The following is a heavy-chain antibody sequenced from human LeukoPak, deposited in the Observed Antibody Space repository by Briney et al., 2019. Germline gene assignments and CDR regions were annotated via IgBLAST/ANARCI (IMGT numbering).Heavy chain of an antibody. CDR2: VNRDGSET. J-gene: IGHJ6*02. V-gene: IGHV3-7*03. Sequence: QPGGSPRLSCAASGFTLSNHWMTWVRQVPGRGPEWVANVNRDGSETYYLDSVKGRFTISKDNAKNSLYLQMNSLRAEDTALYHCARNNGMDVWGQGTTVIVSS. CDR3: ARNNGMDV. CDR1: GFTLSNHW.